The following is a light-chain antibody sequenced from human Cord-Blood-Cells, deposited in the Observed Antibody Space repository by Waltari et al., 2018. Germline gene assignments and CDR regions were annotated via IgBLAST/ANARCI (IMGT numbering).Light chain of an antibody. J-gene: IGLJ3*02. V-gene: IGLV2-11*01. CDR2: GVS. CDR1: SSDVGGYNN. CDR3: CSYAGSYTWV. Sequence: QSALTQPRSVSGSPGQSVTISCTGTSSDVGGYNNVSWYQQHPGKAPKLRLYGVSKLPCGVPARFSGSKAGNTASLTISGLQAEDEADYYCCSYAGSYTWVFGGGTKLTVL.